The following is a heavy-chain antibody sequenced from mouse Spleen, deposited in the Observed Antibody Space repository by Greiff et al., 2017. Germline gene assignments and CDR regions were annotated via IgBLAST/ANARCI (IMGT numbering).Heavy chain of an antibody. CDR2: IYPSDSET. J-gene: IGHJ3*01. CDR1: GYTFTSYW. Sequence: QVQLQQSGAELVRPGSSVKLSCKASGYTFTSYWMDWVKQRPGQGLEWIGNIYPSDSETHYNQKFKDKATLTVDKSSSTAYMQLSSLTSEDSAVYYCARRYYDYDEFAYWGQGTLVTVSA. V-gene: IGHV1-61*01. CDR3: ARRYYDYDEFAY. D-gene: IGHD2-4*01.